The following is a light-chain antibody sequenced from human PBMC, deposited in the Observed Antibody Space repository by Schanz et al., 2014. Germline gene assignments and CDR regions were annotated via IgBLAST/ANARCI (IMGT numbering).Light chain of an antibody. V-gene: IGKV3D-20*02. Sequence: EIVLTQSPGTLSLSPGERATVSCRASQSGTNSYLAWYQQKPGQAPRLLIYGVSSRATGIPDRFSGSGSGTDFTLTISRLEPEDIAVYYCQQRSSWPTFGGGTKVEIK. CDR3: QQRSSWPT. CDR2: GVS. CDR1: QSGTNSY. J-gene: IGKJ4*01.